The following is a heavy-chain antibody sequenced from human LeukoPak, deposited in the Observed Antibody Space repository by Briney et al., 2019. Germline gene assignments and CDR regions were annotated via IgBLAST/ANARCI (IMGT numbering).Heavy chain of an antibody. CDR1: GFTFIDYS. Sequence: GGSLRLSCAASGFTFIDYSMSWIRQSPGKGLEWVSYISPTSDYKSYAYSVKGRFTIFRDNAKNSLFLQINSLRVEDTAVYYCARCQYNSSPDFWGQGTLVTVSS. J-gene: IGHJ4*02. D-gene: IGHD6-13*01. CDR2: ISPTSDYK. CDR3: ARCQYNSSPDF. V-gene: IGHV3-11*03.